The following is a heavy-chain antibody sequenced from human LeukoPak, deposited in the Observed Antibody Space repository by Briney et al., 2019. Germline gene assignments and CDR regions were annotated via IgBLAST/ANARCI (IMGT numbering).Heavy chain of an antibody. CDR3: ARAPGDYSGFWFDP. Sequence: SETLSLTCAVSGYSISSGYYWGWIRPPPGKGLEWIGSIYHSGSTYYNPSLKSRVTISVDTSKNQFSLELSSVTAADTAVYYCARAPGDYSGFWFDPWGQGTLVTVSS. J-gene: IGHJ5*02. V-gene: IGHV4-38-2*01. D-gene: IGHD5-12*01. CDR1: GYSISSGYY. CDR2: IYHSGST.